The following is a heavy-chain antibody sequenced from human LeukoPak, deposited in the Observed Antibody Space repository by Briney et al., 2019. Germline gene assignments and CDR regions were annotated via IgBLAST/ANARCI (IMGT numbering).Heavy chain of an antibody. D-gene: IGHD2-2*01. CDR2: IYSSGNT. CDR1: GGSISSYY. CDR3: ARDGRQVPFDP. Sequence: SETLSLTCTVSGGSISSYYWSWLRQPAGKGLEWFGRIYSSGNTNYNPSLKSRVTLSVDTSKNQFSLKLSSVTAADTAVYYCARDGRQVPFDPWGQGTLVTVSS. J-gene: IGHJ5*02. V-gene: IGHV4-4*07.